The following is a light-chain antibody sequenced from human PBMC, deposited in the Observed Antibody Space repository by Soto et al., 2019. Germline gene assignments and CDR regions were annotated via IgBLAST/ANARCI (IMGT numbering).Light chain of an antibody. CDR2: GAS. CDR3: QQYNNWPYT. J-gene: IGKJ2*01. CDR1: QSVSTN. V-gene: IGKV3-15*01. Sequence: EIVMTQSPDTLSVSPGERATISCRASQSVSTNLAWYQQKPGQAPRLLIYGASTRATGIPARFSGSGSGTEVTLNISSLQSEDFAVYHCQQYNNWPYTFGQGTKLEIK.